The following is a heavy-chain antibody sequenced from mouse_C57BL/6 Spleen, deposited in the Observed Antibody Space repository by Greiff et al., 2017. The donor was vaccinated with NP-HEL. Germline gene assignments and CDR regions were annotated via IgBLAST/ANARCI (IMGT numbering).Heavy chain of an antibody. J-gene: IGHJ2*01. D-gene: IGHD1-1*01. Sequence: VQLQQSGTELVKPGASVKLSCKASGYTFTSYWMHWVKQRPGQGLEWIGNINPSNGGTNYNEKFKSKATLTVDKSSSTAYMQLSSLTSEDSAVYYCARRGYGSSYLFDYWGQGTTLTVSS. CDR3: ARRGYGSSYLFDY. CDR1: GYTFTSYW. CDR2: INPSNGGT. V-gene: IGHV1-53*01.